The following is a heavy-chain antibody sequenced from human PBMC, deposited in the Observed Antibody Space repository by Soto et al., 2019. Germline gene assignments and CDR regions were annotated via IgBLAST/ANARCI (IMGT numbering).Heavy chain of an antibody. CDR3: ARGPQTYYYDSSGSNWFDP. D-gene: IGHD3-22*01. V-gene: IGHV4-31*03. CDR2: IYYSGST. CDR1: GGSISSGGYY. J-gene: IGHJ5*02. Sequence: QVQLQESGPGLVKPSQTLSLTCTVSGGSISSGGYYWSWIRQHPGKGLEWLGYIYYSGSTYYNPSIKSRVTISVDTSKNQFSLKLSSVTPADTAVYYCARGPQTYYYDSSGSNWFDPWGQGTLVTVSS.